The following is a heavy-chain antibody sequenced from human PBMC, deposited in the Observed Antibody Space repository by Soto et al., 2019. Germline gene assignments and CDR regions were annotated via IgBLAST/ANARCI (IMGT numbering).Heavy chain of an antibody. CDR1: GFTFSSYA. D-gene: IGHD3-3*01. J-gene: IGHJ3*02. CDR3: AKPSWSGYYPKDAFDI. Sequence: GGSLRLSCAASGFTFSSYAMSWVRQAPGKGLEWVSAISGSGGSTYYADSVKGRFTISRDNSKNTLYLQMNSLRAEDTAVYYCAKPSWSGYYPKDAFDIWGQGTMVTVSS. V-gene: IGHV3-23*01. CDR2: ISGSGGST.